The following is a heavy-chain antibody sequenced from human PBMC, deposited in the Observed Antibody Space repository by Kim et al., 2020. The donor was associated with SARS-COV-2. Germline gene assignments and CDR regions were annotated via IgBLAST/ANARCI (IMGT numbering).Heavy chain of an antibody. CDR3: ARDPRGWLQPTAYWYLDL. Sequence: SETLSLSCTVSGGSISSYYWSWIRQPPGKGLEWIWYIDYSVSTNYNPTLKSRVTISVDTSKNQFSLKLSSVTAADTAVYFCARDPRGWLQPTAYWYLDL. D-gene: IGHD5-12*01. V-gene: IGHV4-59*01. CDR1: GGSISSYY. CDR2: IDYSVST. J-gene: IGHJ2*01.